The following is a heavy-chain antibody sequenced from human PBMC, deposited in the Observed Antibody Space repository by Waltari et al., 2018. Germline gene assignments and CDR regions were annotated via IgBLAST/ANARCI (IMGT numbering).Heavy chain of an antibody. D-gene: IGHD1-26*01. CDR2: IHYTGDT. V-gene: IGHV4-38-2*01. CDR3: AGHEWGLPGF. CDR1: GYSFTSAYW. J-gene: IGHJ4*02. Sequence: QVQLQASGPGLVKPSETLSLTCGFSGYSFTSAYWWAWFRQPPGKGLEWIASIHYTGDTQYSPSLKSRVTISADKSKNEVSLRLTSVTAADTAVYYCAGHEWGLPGFWGQGTLVTVSS.